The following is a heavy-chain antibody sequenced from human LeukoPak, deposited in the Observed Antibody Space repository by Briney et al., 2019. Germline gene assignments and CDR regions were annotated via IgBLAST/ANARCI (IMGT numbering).Heavy chain of an antibody. CDR2: ITGSGDKT. J-gene: IGHJ5*01. V-gene: IGHV3-23*01. CDR1: GFTLSSSA. CDR3: AIRGRALDS. Sequence: PGGSLRLSCAASGFTLSSSAMKWVRQAPGKGLEWVSSITGSGDKTYYPDSVKGRFTISRDNSKNTLYLQMNSLRADDTAVYYCAIRGRALDSWGQGALVTVFS.